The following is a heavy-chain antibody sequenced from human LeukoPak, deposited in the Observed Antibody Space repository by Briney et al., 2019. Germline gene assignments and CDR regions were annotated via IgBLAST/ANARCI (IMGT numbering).Heavy chain of an antibody. CDR3: ARDPDPYYDSSGYSDC. Sequence: SETLSLTCAVYGGSFSGYYWSWIRQSPGKGLEWIGEINHSGSTNYNPSLKSRVTISVDTSKNQFSLKLSSVTAADTAVYYCARDPDPYYDSSGYSDCWGQGTLVTVSS. CDR2: INHSGST. V-gene: IGHV4-34*01. J-gene: IGHJ4*02. CDR1: GGSFSGYY. D-gene: IGHD3-22*01.